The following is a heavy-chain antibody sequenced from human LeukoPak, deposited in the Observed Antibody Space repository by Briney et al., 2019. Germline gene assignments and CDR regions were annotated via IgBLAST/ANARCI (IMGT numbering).Heavy chain of an antibody. CDR3: VRGLAARSYFDY. J-gene: IGHJ4*02. V-gene: IGHV3-74*01. D-gene: IGHD6-6*01. Sequence: GGSLTLSCAASGFTINSYCLHWVRRPPAKGRLGVSRINDGGSGTTYADSVKGRFTISRDNAKNTLYLQMNSLGAEDTAVYYCVRGLAARSYFDYWGEGTLVSVSS. CDR2: INDGGSGT. CDR1: GFTINSYC.